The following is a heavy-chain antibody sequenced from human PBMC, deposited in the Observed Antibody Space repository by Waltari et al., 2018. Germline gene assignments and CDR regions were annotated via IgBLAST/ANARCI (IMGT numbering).Heavy chain of an antibody. CDR3: VPGTTRDWFDP. V-gene: IGHV1-2*02. D-gene: IGHD1-7*01. CDR2: TNPKRGVT. Sequence: QVQLVQSGAEVKKPGASVKVSCKASGYTFTGSYMHWVRQAPGQGLEWMGWTNPKRGVTNDAQKFQGRVTMTRDTSISTAYMELSRLRSDDTAVYYCVPGTTRDWFDPWGQGTLVTVSS. CDR1: GYTFTGSY. J-gene: IGHJ5*02.